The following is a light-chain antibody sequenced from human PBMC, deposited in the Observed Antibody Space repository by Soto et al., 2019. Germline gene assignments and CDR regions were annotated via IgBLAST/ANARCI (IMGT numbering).Light chain of an antibody. V-gene: IGKV3-15*01. CDR3: QPYNTWPRT. J-gene: IGKJ1*01. CDR2: GAS. CDR1: QSVSNN. Sequence: EIVMTQSPATLSVSPGERATLSCRASQSVSNNLAWYQQKPGQAPRLLIYGASTRATGIPARFSGSGSGTEFTLTVSSLQSEDFAVYDCQPYNTWPRTFGQGTKVEIK.